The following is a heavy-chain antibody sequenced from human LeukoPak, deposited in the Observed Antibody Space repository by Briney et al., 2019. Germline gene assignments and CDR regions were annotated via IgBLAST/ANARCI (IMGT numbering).Heavy chain of an antibody. CDR2: INHSGST. CDR1: GGSFSGYY. CDR3: AIKRRDIVVVPALRRGAFDI. V-gene: IGHV4-34*01. D-gene: IGHD2-2*01. Sequence: PSETLSLTCAVYGGSFSGYYWSWIRQPPGKGLEWIGEINHSGSTNYNPSLKSRVTISVDTSKNQFSLKLSSVTAADTAVYYCAIKRRDIVVVPALRRGAFDIWGQGTMVTVSS. J-gene: IGHJ3*02.